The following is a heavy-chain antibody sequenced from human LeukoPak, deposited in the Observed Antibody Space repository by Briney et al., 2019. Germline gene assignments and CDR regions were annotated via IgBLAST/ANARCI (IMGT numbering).Heavy chain of an antibody. CDR2: INPSDGSI. J-gene: IGHJ4*02. V-gene: IGHV1-46*01. CDR1: GYTFTTYY. D-gene: IGHD6-19*01. Sequence: ASVKVSCKASGYTFTTYYMHWVRQAPGQGLEWMGIINPSDGSISYAQKFQGRVTITADESTSTAYMELSSLRSEDTAVYYCARSGYSSGWYRLNYFDYWGQGTLVTVSS. CDR3: ARSGYSSGWYRLNYFDY.